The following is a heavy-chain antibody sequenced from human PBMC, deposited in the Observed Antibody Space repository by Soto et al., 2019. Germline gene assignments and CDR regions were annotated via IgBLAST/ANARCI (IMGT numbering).Heavy chain of an antibody. CDR2: IKTKSDSAAT. CDR1: GFSFSDAW. CDR3: ASFFYGDYGAGFDF. J-gene: IGHJ4*02. V-gene: IGHV3-15*07. Sequence: PGGSLRLSCAVSGFSFSDAWLNWVRQAPGKGLEWVGRIKTKSDSAATDYAAPVKGRFIISRDDSKNTLFLQLNSLQAEDTAVYYCASFFYGDYGAGFDFWGQGTQVTVSS. D-gene: IGHD4-17*01.